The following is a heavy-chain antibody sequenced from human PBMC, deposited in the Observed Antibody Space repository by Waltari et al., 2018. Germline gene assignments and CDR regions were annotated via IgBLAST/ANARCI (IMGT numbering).Heavy chain of an antibody. CDR3: AKASYSSGWYLSFDY. D-gene: IGHD6-19*01. CDR2: IRGRCGST. J-gene: IGHJ4*02. V-gene: IGHV3-23*04. Sequence: EVQLVESGGGLVQPGGSLRLSCAASGFTFSSYAMSWVRQAPGKGLEWGSAIRGRCGSTYYADSVKGRFTISRDNSKNTLYLQMNSLRAEDTAVYYCAKASYSSGWYLSFDYWGQGTLVTVSS. CDR1: GFTFSSYA.